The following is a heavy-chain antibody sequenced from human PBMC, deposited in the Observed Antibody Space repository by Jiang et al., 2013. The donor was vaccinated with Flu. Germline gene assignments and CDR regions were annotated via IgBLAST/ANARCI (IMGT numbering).Heavy chain of an antibody. D-gene: IGHD1-14*01. CDR3: ARHETFFRYKFDP. CDR1: DDSITGYY. J-gene: IGHJ5*02. V-gene: IGHV4-59*08. Sequence: LLKPSETLSLTCTVSDDSITGYYWSWIRQPPGKGLEWIGYIYYTGATNYNPSLRSRVTISVDTSKSQFSLKVTSVTAADTAVYYCARHETFFRYKFDPWGQGTLVTVSS. CDR2: IYYTGAT.